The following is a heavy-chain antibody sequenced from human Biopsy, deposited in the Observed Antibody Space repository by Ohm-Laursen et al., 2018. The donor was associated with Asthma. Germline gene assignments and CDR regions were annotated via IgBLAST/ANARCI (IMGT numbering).Heavy chain of an antibody. D-gene: IGHD2-15*01. V-gene: IGHV4-61*01. CDR2: ISYSGST. CDR1: GGSVSSGSYY. Sequence: GTLSLTCTVSGGSVSSGSYYWSWIRQPPGKGLAWVSYISYSGSTDHNPSLKSRLTISMDTSKNQLSLKLSSVTAADTAVYYCARVPTTLRYFDLWGRGTLVTVSS. J-gene: IGHJ2*01. CDR3: ARVPTTLRYFDL.